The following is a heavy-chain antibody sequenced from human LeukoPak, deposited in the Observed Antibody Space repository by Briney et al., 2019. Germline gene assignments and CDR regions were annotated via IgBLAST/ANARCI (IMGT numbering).Heavy chain of an antibody. D-gene: IGHD6-13*01. CDR2: IWYDGSNK. CDR3: ARDVLPGSSWYYFDY. V-gene: IGHV3-33*01. J-gene: IGHJ4*02. Sequence: GGSLRLSCAASGLTFSSYGMHWVRHAPGEGLEWVAVIWYDGSNKYYADSVKGRFTISRDNSKNTLYLQMNSLRAEDTAVYYCARDVLPGSSWYYFDYWGQGTLVTVSS. CDR1: GLTFSSYG.